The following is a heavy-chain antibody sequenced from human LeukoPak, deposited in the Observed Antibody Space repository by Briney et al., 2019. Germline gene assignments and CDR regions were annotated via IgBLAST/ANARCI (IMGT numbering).Heavy chain of an antibody. CDR2: INHSGST. CDR1: GGSFSGYY. J-gene: IGHJ4*02. V-gene: IGHV4-34*01. CDR3: AGSYSNYKVDY. Sequence: SETLSLTCAVYGGSFSGYYWSWIRQPPGKGLEWIGEINHSGSTNYNPSLKSRVTISVDTSKNQFSLKLSSVTAADTAVYYCAGSYSNYKVDYWGQGTLVTASS. D-gene: IGHD4-11*01.